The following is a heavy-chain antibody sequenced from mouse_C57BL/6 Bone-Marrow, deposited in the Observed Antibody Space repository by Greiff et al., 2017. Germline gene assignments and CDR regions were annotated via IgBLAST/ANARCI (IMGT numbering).Heavy chain of an antibody. CDR2: ISYSGST. J-gene: IGHJ2*01. D-gene: IGHD1-1*01. Sequence: EVQLQQSGPGMVKPSQSLSLTCTVTGYSITSGYDWHWIRHFPGNKLEWMGYISYSGSTNYNPSLKSRISLTHATSKNHFFLKLNSVTTEDTATYYCARDNTVVAKGYFDSGGQATTLPVTS. CDR3: ARDNTVVAKGYFDS. CDR1: GYSITSGYD. V-gene: IGHV3-1*01.